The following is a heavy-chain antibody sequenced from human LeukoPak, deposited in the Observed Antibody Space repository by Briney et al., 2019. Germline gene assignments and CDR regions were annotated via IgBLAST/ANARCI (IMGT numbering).Heavy chain of an antibody. CDR3: TRGFDSDY. J-gene: IGHJ4*02. Sequence: GGSLRLSCAASGFTFSSYWMSWVRQAPGKGLEWVATIKRDGTKEQYVQSVKGRFAISRDNAKNSLYLQMNSLRAEDTAFYYCTRGFDSDYWGQGTLVTVSS. D-gene: IGHD5-12*01. CDR1: GFTFSSYW. V-gene: IGHV3-7*01. CDR2: IKRDGTKE.